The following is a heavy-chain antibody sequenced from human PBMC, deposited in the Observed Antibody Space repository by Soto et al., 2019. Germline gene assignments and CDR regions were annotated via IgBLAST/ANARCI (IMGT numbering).Heavy chain of an antibody. V-gene: IGHV3-23*01. D-gene: IGHD3-9*01. J-gene: IGHJ4*02. CDR2: ISGSGGKT. CDR1: GFTFSTYA. CDR3: AKGLSPSYIDNLTVPDY. Sequence: PGGSLRLSCAAPGFTFSTYAMNWVRQAPGKGLEWVSVISGSGGKTYYADSVKGRFIISRDNSRQTLSLQMNSLRPEDTAVYYCAKGLSPSYIDNLTVPDYWGQGTLVTVSA.